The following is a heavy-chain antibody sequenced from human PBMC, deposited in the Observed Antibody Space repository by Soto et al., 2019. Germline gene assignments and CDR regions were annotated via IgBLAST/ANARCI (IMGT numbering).Heavy chain of an antibody. Sequence: GGSLRLSCAASGFTFSSYNMNWVRQAPGKGLEWVSYISTSSSTVYYADSVKGRLTISRDNAKNSLYLQMNSLSAEDTAVYYCARDGRSSGWSSIAFDIWGQGTMVTVSS. D-gene: IGHD6-19*01. J-gene: IGHJ3*02. CDR1: GFTFSSYN. CDR2: ISTSSSTV. CDR3: ARDGRSSGWSSIAFDI. V-gene: IGHV3-48*01.